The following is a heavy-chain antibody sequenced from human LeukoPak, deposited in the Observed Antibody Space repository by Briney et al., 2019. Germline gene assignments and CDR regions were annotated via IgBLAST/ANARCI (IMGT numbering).Heavy chain of an antibody. V-gene: IGHV4-59*01. CDR3: ARGVYIAAAQYGY. Sequence: SETLSLTCTASGGSISNYYWSWIRQPPGKGLEWIGYIYYSGTTNYNPSLKSRVTISVDTSKNQFSLKLNSVTAADTAVYYCARGVYIAAAQYGYWGQGTLVTVSS. CDR2: IYYSGTT. D-gene: IGHD6-13*01. J-gene: IGHJ4*02. CDR1: GGSISNYY.